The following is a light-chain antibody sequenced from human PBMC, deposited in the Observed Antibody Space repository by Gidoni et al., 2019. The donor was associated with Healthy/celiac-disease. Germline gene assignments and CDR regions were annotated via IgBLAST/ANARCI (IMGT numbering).Light chain of an antibody. CDR2: DAS. CDR3: QQRSNWPRYT. Sequence: DIVLTQSPATLSLSPGERATLSCRASQSVSSDVAWYQQKPGQAPRLLIYDASNRATGIPARFSGSGSGTDFTLTISSLEPEDFAVYYCQQRSNWPRYTFGQGTKLEIK. V-gene: IGKV3-11*01. J-gene: IGKJ2*01. CDR1: QSVSSD.